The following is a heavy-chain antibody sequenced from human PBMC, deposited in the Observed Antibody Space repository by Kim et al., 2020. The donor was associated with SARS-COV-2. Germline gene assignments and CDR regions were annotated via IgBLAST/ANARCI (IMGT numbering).Heavy chain of an antibody. Sequence: GGSLRLSCAASGFTFSSHWMNWVRQAPGKGLEWVANIKEDGSENSYVDSGKGRFTISRDNAKNSLYLQMDSLRVEDTAVYYCARVPKGDYYGMDVWGQG. J-gene: IGHJ6*02. V-gene: IGHV3-7*01. CDR2: IKEDGSEN. CDR1: GFTFSSHW. CDR3: ARVPKGDYYGMDV.